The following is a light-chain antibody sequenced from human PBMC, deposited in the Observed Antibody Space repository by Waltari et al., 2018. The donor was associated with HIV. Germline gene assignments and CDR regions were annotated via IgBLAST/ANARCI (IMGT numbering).Light chain of an antibody. CDR1: QNLLYTSNNRNY. CDR2: WAS. J-gene: IGKJ1*01. CDR3: QQYYDTPRT. Sequence: DIVMTHSPDSLAVSLGERATINCMSSQNLLYTSNNRNYLAWYQKKPGQPPKLLIYWASTRNSGVPDRFSGSGSGTDVTLTISSLQAEDVAFYYCQQYYDTPRTFGQGTKVEVK. V-gene: IGKV4-1*01.